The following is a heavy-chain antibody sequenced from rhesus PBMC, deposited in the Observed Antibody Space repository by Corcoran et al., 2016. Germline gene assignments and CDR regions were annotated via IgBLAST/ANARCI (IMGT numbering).Heavy chain of an antibody. CDR2: ISGSGGST. Sequence: QLQLQESGQGLVKPSETLSLTCAVSGGSISSNYWSWIRQPPGKGLGWIGLISGSGGSTDYNPSLKSRVTISPDPSKNQFSLKLSSVTAADTAVYYCARDRRIAAAGTAFDYWGQGVLVTVSS. J-gene: IGHJ4*01. D-gene: IGHD6-31*01. V-gene: IGHV4-173*01. CDR3: ARDRRIAAAGTAFDY. CDR1: GGSISSNY.